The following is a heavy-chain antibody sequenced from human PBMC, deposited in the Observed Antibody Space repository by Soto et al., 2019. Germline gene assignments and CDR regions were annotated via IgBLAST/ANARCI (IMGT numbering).Heavy chain of an antibody. CDR1: GGTFSSYA. Sequence: QVQLVQSGAEVKKPGSSVKVSCKASGGTFSSYAISWVRRAPGQGLEWMGGIIPIFGTANYAQKFQGRVTITADESTSTAKMGRSGLRSGDTAVYYWAGEDGVDYGGNSGGGGMDYWGQGTLVTVSS. CDR2: IIPIFGTA. V-gene: IGHV1-69*12. CDR3: AGEDGVDYGGNSGGGGMDY. D-gene: IGHD4-17*01. J-gene: IGHJ4*02.